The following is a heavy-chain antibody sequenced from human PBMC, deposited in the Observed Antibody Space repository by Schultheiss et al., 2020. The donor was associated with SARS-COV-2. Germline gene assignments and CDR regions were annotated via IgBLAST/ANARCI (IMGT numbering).Heavy chain of an antibody. J-gene: IGHJ4*02. CDR1: GFTFSDYY. Sequence: GESLKISCAASGFTFSDYYMSWIRQAPGKGLEWVAVIWYDGSNKYYEDSVKGRFTISRDNSKNTLYLQMNSLRAEDTAVYYCAREFMGVADYWGQGTLVTVSS. V-gene: IGHV3-33*08. CDR3: AREFMGVADY. CDR2: IWYDGSNK. D-gene: IGHD1-26*01.